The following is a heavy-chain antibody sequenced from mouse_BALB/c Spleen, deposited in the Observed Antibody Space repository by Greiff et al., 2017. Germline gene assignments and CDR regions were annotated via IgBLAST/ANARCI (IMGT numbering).Heavy chain of an antibody. CDR1: GFSLTSYG. J-gene: IGHJ1*01. CDR2: IWAGGST. D-gene: IGHD1-1*01. CDR3: ARVGYYGSSYFDV. V-gene: IGHV2-9*02. Sequence: VQLQESGPGLVAPSQSLSITCTVSGFSLTSYGVHWVRQPPGKGLEWLGVIWAGGSTNYNSALMSRLSISKDNSKSQVFLKMNSLQTDDTAMYYCARVGYYGSSYFDVWGAGTTVTVSS.